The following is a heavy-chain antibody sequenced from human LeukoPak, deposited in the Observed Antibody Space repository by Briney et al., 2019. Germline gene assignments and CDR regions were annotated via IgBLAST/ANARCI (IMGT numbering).Heavy chain of an antibody. CDR3: ARDRGGSSSSPLWFDP. D-gene: IGHD6-6*01. CDR1: GGSISSYY. J-gene: IGHJ5*02. V-gene: IGHV4-4*07. Sequence: SETLSLTCTVSGGSISSYYWSWIRQPAGKGLEWIGRIYTSGSTKYNTSLKSQVTMSVETSKRQFSLKLRSVPAADTAVYYCARDRGGSSSSPLWFDPWGQGTLVTVSS. CDR2: IYTSGST.